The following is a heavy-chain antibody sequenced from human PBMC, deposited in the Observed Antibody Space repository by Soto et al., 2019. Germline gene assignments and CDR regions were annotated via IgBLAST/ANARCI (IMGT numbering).Heavy chain of an antibody. CDR2: GNPNGGHT. J-gene: IGHJ4*02. CDR1: GDTFTDYY. Sequence: QVQLVQSGAEVKKPGASVKVSCKASGDTFTDYYIHWVRQAPGQGLEWMGTGNPNGGHTTYAQHFLGRVTLTRATSTSTLYMELTSLTSEDTAVYYCARGGHVVVVTAALDYWGQGTLVTVSS. V-gene: IGHV1-46*01. CDR3: ARGGHVVVVTAALDY. D-gene: IGHD2-21*02.